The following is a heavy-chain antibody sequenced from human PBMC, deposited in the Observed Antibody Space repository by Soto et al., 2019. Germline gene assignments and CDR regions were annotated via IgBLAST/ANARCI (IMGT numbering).Heavy chain of an antibody. J-gene: IGHJ4*02. CDR2: INPSGGST. Sequence: ASVKVSCKASGYTFTSYYMHWVRQAPGQGLEWMGIINPSGGSTSYAQKFQGRVTMTRDTSTSTAYMELSSVRSADTAVYYCAKSGSSGSKIDYWGQGTLVPVSS. CDR3: AKSGSSGSKIDY. CDR1: GYTFTSYY. D-gene: IGHD3-22*01. V-gene: IGHV1-46*01.